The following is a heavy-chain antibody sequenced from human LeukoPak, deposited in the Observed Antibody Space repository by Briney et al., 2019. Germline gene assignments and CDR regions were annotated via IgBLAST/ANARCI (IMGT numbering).Heavy chain of an antibody. D-gene: IGHD3-22*01. V-gene: IGHV1-69*06. CDR3: ARGPNYYDSSDTGD. CDR2: IIPIFGTA. J-gene: IGHJ4*02. CDR1: GGTFSSYA. Sequence: PVKVSCKASGGTFSSYAISWVRQAPGQGLEWMGGIIPIFGTANYAQKFQGRVTITADKSTSTAYMELSSLRSEDTAVYYCARGPNYYDSSDTGDWGQGTLVTVSS.